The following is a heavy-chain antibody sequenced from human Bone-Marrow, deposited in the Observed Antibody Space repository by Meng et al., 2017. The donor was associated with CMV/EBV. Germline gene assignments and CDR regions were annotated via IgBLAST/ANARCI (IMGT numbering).Heavy chain of an antibody. CDR3: ARTIFGASPSVDY. J-gene: IGHJ4*02. Sequence: ASVKVSCKASGYTFTGYFMYWVRQAPGQGLEWMGWINPNSGGTNYAQKFQGRVTMTMDTSISTAYIELSRLTSDDMAVYYCARTIFGASPSVDYWGQGTLVSVSS. CDR1: GYTFTGYF. CDR2: INPNSGGT. V-gene: IGHV1-2*02. D-gene: IGHD3-3*01.